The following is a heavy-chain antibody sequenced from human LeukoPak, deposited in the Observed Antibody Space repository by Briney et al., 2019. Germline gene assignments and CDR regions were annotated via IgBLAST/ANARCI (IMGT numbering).Heavy chain of an antibody. J-gene: IGHJ5*02. CDR3: ARGGILTGYYTTDWFDP. Sequence: ASVKVSCKASGHTFTSYDINWVRQATGQGLEWMGWMNPNSGNTGYAQKFQGRVTMTRNTSISTAYRELSSLRSEDTAVYYCARGGILTGYYTTDWFDPWGQGTLVTVSS. CDR1: GHTFTSYD. D-gene: IGHD3-9*01. CDR2: MNPNSGNT. V-gene: IGHV1-8*01.